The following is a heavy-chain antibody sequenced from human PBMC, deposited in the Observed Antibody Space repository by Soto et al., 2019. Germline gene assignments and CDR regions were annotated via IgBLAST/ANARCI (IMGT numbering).Heavy chain of an antibody. CDR1: GYSFASYW. V-gene: IGHV5-51*01. CDR3: ARTRSFTLGFYYDGMDV. D-gene: IGHD6-6*01. Sequence: GESLKISCQGSGYSFASYWIGWVRQMPGKDLEWMGIIYPGDSDTRCSPSFQGQVTISADKSLRTAYLQWTSLKASDTALYYCARTRSFTLGFYYDGMDVWGQGTTVTVSS. CDR2: IYPGDSDT. J-gene: IGHJ6*02.